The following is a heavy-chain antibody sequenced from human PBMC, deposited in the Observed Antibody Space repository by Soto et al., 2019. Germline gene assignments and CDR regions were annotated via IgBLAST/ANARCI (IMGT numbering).Heavy chain of an antibody. CDR3: AHNRPEPWPLDY. V-gene: IGHV2-5*02. CDR2: IYWDDSK. Sequence: QITLKESGPTLVRPTQTLALTCAFSGLSRSTSGVGVGWIRQPPGKALEGLAVIYWDDSKHYRPSLRSRLTITKHTSQNYVVLTTTNMDPMDTGTYYCAHNRPEPWPLDYFRQGTLVTVSS. CDR1: GLSRSTSGVG. D-gene: IGHD6-6*01. J-gene: IGHJ4*02.